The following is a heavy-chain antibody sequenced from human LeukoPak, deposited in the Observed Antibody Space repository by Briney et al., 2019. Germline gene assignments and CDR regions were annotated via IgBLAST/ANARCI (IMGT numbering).Heavy chain of an antibody. J-gene: IGHJ4*02. CDR3: ARDPSRGYNYGYGDY. D-gene: IGHD5-18*01. Sequence: GGSLRLSCGASGFTFSSYWMSWARQAPGKGLEWVANIKQDGSEKYYVDSVKGRFTIARDNAKNSLYLQMNSLRAEDTAVYYCARDPSRGYNYGYGDYWGQGTLVIVSS. CDR2: IKQDGSEK. CDR1: GFTFSSYW. V-gene: IGHV3-7*01.